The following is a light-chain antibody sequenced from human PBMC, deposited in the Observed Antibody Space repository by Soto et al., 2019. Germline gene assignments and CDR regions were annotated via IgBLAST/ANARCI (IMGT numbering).Light chain of an antibody. CDR2: SNN. CDR1: SSNIGSNT. V-gene: IGLV1-44*01. Sequence: QSVLTQPPSASGTPGQRVTISCSGSSSNIGSNTVNWYQQLPGTAPKLLIYSNNQRPSGVPDRFSGSKSGTSASLAIRGLQSEDEADYYCAAWDDSLNGQVVFGGGTKLTVL. CDR3: AAWDDSLNGQVV. J-gene: IGLJ2*01.